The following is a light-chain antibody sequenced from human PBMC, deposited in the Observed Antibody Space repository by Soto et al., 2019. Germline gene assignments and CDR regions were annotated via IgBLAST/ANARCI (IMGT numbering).Light chain of an antibody. CDR1: QSVSSY. Sequence: EIVLTQSPATLSLSPGERATLSCRASQSVSSYLAWYQQKPGQAPSLLIYDASNRATGIPARFSGSGSGTDFTLTISSLEPDDFAVYYCQQRSNWPYTFGQGTKLEIK. V-gene: IGKV3-11*01. J-gene: IGKJ2*01. CDR3: QQRSNWPYT. CDR2: DAS.